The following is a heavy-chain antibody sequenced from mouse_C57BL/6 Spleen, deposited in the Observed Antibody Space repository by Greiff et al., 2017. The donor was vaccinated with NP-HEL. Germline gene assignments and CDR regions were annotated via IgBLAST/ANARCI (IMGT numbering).Heavy chain of an antibody. Sequence: EVHLVESGPELVKPGASVKISCKASGYSFTDYNMNWVKQSNGKSLEWIGVINPNYGTTSYNQKFKGKATLTVDQSSSTAYMQLNSLTSEDSAVYYCARTDYYGSSRYAMDYWGQGTSVTVSS. J-gene: IGHJ4*01. CDR3: ARTDYYGSSRYAMDY. CDR2: INPNYGTT. CDR1: GYSFTDYN. D-gene: IGHD1-1*01. V-gene: IGHV1-39*01.